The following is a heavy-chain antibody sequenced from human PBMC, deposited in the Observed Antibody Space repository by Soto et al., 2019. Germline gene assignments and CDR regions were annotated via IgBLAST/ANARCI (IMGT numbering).Heavy chain of an antibody. CDR3: ARDQNYDILTGPITRYYYYGMDV. CDR1: GFTFSSYA. Sequence: GESLKISCAASGFTFSSYAMHWVRQAPGKGLEWVAVISYDGSNKYYADSVKGRFTISRDNSKNTLYLQMNSLRAEDTAVYYCARDQNYDILTGPITRYYYYGMDVWGQGTTVTVSS. CDR2: ISYDGSNK. J-gene: IGHJ6*02. V-gene: IGHV3-30-3*01. D-gene: IGHD3-9*01.